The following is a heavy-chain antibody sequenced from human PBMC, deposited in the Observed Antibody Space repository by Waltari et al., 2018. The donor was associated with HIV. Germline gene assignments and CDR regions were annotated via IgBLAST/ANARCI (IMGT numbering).Heavy chain of an antibody. V-gene: IGHV3-23*01. CDR1: GFTFSSYA. CDR3: AKDLTVVTRYVGY. Sequence: EVQLLESGGGLVQRGGSLRLSCAASGFTFSSYAMSWVRQAPGKGLEWVSGISGSGGGTYYADSVKGRFTISRDNSKNTLYLQMNSLRAEDTAVYYCAKDLTVVTRYVGYWGQGTLVTVSS. J-gene: IGHJ4*02. D-gene: IGHD2-21*02. CDR2: ISGSGGGT.